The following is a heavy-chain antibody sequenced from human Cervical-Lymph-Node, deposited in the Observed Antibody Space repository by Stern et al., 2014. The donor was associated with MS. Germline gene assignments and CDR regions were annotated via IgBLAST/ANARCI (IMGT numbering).Heavy chain of an antibody. J-gene: IGHJ3*02. CDR2: IYWDNDK. D-gene: IGHD5-18*01. CDR3: AHALRYNYGHIEAYAFDI. CDR1: GFSLSASGVA. V-gene: IGHV2-5*02. Sequence: QVTLKESGPTLVRPTQTLTLTCTFSGFSLSASGVAVGWLRQPPGKALEWLALIYWDNDKRYSPSLKSRLTVSMDTSRKQLLLTLTNMDPVDTATYYCAHALRYNYGHIEAYAFDIWGQGTVVTVSS.